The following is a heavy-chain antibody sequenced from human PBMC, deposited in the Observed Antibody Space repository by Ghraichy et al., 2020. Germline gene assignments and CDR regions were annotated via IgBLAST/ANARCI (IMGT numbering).Heavy chain of an antibody. CDR2: INHSGST. D-gene: IGHD3-3*01. Sequence: SETLSLTCAVYGGSFSGYYWSWIRQPPGNGLEWIGEINHSGSTNYNPSLKSRVTISVDTSKNQFSLKLSSVTAADTAVYYCARWRGWSGYYTGKPFDYWGQGTLVTVSS. J-gene: IGHJ4*02. V-gene: IGHV4-34*01. CDR1: GGSFSGYY. CDR3: ARWRGWSGYYTGKPFDY.